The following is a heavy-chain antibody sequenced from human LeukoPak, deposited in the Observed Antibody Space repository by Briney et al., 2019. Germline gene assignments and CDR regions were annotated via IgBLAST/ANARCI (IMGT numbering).Heavy chain of an antibody. CDR2: INHSGST. V-gene: IGHV4-34*01. CDR3: ARDTMIVVVNTDY. Sequence: SETLSLTCAVYGGSFSGYYWSWIRQPPGKGLEWIGEINHSGSTNYNPSLKSRVTISVDTSKNQFSLKLSSVTAADTAVYYCARDTMIVVVNTDYWGQGTLVTVSS. J-gene: IGHJ4*02. CDR1: GGSFSGYY. D-gene: IGHD3-22*01.